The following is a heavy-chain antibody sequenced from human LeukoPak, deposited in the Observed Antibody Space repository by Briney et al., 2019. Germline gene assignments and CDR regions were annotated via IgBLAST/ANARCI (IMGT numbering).Heavy chain of an antibody. CDR1: GYTFTSYG. J-gene: IGHJ4*02. V-gene: IGHV1-18*04. CDR2: ISVYNGNT. CDR3: ARGDFFRPKDY. D-gene: IGHD3/OR15-3a*01. Sequence: GASVKVFCKASGYTFTSYGISWVRQAPGPGREWMGWISVYNGNTNYAQKFQGRVTMTTETSTSTAYMELRSLRSDDTAVYYCARGDFFRPKDYWGQGTLVTVSS.